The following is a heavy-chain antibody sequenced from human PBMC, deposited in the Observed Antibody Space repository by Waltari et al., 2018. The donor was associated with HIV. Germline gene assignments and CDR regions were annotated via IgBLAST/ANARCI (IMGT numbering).Heavy chain of an antibody. CDR1: GFTFSSHW. D-gene: IGHD6-19*01. V-gene: IGHV3-74*03. CDR3: ARGWYIDY. Sequence: EVLLVESGGGSVQPGGYLTLSCAAPGFTFSSHWMQWVRQVPGKGLVWVSRINPEGTITTYADSVKGRFTVSRDNAKNTLYLQMNSLRVEDTALYYCARGWYIDYWGQGTLVTVSS. CDR2: INPEGTIT. J-gene: IGHJ4*02.